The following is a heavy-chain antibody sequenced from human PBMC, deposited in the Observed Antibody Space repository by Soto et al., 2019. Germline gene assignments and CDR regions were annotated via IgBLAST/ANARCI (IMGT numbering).Heavy chain of an antibody. CDR2: ISGSGGST. CDR1: GFTFSSYA. CDR3: AKNPSDILTGYYHPYYYYYMDV. Sequence: EVQLLESGGGLVQPGGSLRLSCAASGFTFSSYAMSWVRQAPGKGLEWVSAISGSGGSTYYADSVKGRFTISRDNSKNTRYLQMNSLRAEDTAVYYCAKNPSDILTGYYHPYYYYYMDVWGKGTTVTVSS. D-gene: IGHD3-9*01. V-gene: IGHV3-23*01. J-gene: IGHJ6*03.